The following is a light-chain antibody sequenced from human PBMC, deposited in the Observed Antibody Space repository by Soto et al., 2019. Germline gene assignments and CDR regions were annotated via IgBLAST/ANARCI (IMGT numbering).Light chain of an antibody. J-gene: IGKJ3*01. CDR1: QSVSSY. Sequence: EIVLTQSPAILSMSPGERATLSCRASQSVSSYFAWYQQKPGQAPRLLIYDASDRATSVPARFSGSGSGTDFTRPISSLEPEDFAVYYCQQRRYWPVTFGPGTKVEIK. CDR3: QQRRYWPVT. CDR2: DAS. V-gene: IGKV3-11*01.